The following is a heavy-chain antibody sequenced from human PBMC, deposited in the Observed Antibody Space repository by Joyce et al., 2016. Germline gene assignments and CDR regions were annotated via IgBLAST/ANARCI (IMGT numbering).Heavy chain of an antibody. CDR1: GFTFSSYG. CDR2: IWYDGTNK. CDR3: ARVAGWFGFYFDF. D-gene: IGHD3-10*01. J-gene: IGHJ4*02. V-gene: IGHV3-33*01. Sequence: QVQLVESGGGVVQPGRSLRLSCTASGFTFSSYGLYWVRQAPGKGLACVAVIWYDGTNKFYADSVKGRFTISRDNSKNALYLEMNNLRAEDTAVYYCARVAGWFGFYFDFWGQGTLVTVSS.